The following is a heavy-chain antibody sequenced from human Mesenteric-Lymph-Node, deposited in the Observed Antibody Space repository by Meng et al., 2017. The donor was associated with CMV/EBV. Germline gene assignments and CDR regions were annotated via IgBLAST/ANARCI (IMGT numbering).Heavy chain of an antibody. CDR1: GFTFSDST. D-gene: IGHD3-10*01. V-gene: IGHV3-73*01. CDR2: IRPKVDNYAT. Sequence: GESLKISCAASGFTFSDSTLHWVRQASGKGLEWVGRIRPKVDNYATGYGASVKGRFTISRDNSKNTLYLQMNSLRAEDTAVYYCAKDAHYGSGAQNVDWGQGTLVTVSS. J-gene: IGHJ4*02. CDR3: AKDAHYGSGAQNVD.